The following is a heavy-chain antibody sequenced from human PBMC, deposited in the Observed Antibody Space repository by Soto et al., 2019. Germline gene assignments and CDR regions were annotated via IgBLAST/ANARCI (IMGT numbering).Heavy chain of an antibody. Sequence: ASVKLSCKASGYSFTSYAMHWVRQAPGQRLEWMGWINAGNGNTKYSQKFQGRVTITRDTSASTAYMELSSLRSEDTAVYYCARATLFYDILPPPNASDIPGPGTLVTVS. D-gene: IGHD3-9*01. V-gene: IGHV1-3*01. CDR2: INAGNGNT. CDR3: ARATLFYDILPPPNASDI. CDR1: GYSFTSYA. J-gene: IGHJ3*02.